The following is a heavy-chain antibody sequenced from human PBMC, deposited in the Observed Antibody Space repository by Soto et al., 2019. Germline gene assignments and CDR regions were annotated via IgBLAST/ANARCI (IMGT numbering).Heavy chain of an antibody. CDR2: IIPIFGTA. J-gene: IGHJ5*02. V-gene: IGHV1-69*12. Sequence: QVQLVQSGAEVKKPGSSVKVSCKASGGTFSSYAISWVRQAPGQGLEWMGGIIPIFGTANYAQKFQGRVTITADESTSTAYMELSSLRSEDTAVYYCARDRLGAIFGVVIPFDPWGQGTLVTVSS. D-gene: IGHD3-3*01. CDR1: GGTFSSYA. CDR3: ARDRLGAIFGVVIPFDP.